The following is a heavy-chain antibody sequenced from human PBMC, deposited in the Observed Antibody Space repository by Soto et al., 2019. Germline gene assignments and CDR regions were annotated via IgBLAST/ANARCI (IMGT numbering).Heavy chain of an antibody. Sequence: EVQLVESGGGLVQPGGSLRLSCAASGFTFSSYWMSWVRQAPGKGLEWEANIKQEGSEKYEVDSVKGRFTISRDKAKNSLYLQMNILRAEDSSVYYCAMVLTGAFDDWGQGTLVTVSS. CDR3: AMVLTGAFDD. V-gene: IGHV3-7*01. D-gene: IGHD3-9*01. CDR2: IKQEGSEK. CDR1: GFTFSSYW. J-gene: IGHJ4*02.